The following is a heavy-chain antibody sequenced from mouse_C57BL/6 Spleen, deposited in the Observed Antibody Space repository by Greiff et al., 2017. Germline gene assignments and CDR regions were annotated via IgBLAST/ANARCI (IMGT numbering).Heavy chain of an antibody. V-gene: IGHV1-69*01. J-gene: IGHJ2*01. D-gene: IGHD2-1*01. CDR2: IDPSDSYT. CDR1: GYTFTSYW. Sequence: QVQLQQPGAELVMPGASVKLSCKASGYTFTSYWMHWVKQRPGQGLEWIGEIDPSDSYTNYNQKFKGKSTLTVDKSSSTAYMQLSSLTSEASAVYYCASSGGNYYFDYWGQGTTLTVSS. CDR3: ASSGGNYYFDY.